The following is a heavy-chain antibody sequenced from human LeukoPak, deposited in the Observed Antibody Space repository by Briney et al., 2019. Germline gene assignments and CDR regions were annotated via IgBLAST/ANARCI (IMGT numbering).Heavy chain of an antibody. D-gene: IGHD6-13*01. J-gene: IGHJ4*02. V-gene: IGHV3-15*01. Sequence: GGSLRLSCAASGFTFSNARMSWVRQAPGKGLEWVGRIKSKTDGGTTDYAAPAKGRFTISRDDSKNTLYLQMNSLKTEDTAVYYCTTGIAAAGNHDYWGQGTLVTVSS. CDR2: IKSKTDGGTT. CDR1: GFTFSNAR. CDR3: TTGIAAAGNHDY.